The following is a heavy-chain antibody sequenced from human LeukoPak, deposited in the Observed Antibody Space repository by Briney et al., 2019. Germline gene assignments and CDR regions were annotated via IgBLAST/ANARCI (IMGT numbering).Heavy chain of an antibody. V-gene: IGHV3-74*01. D-gene: IGHD6-19*01. CDR1: GFTFSSYE. Sequence: GGSLRLSCAASGFTFSSYEMNWVRQAPGKGLVWVSRINSDARSTSYADSVKGRFTISRDNAKNTLYLQMNSLRAEDTAVYYCARGADTGYSSDSWGQGTLVTVSS. CDR3: ARGADTGYSSDS. CDR2: INSDARST. J-gene: IGHJ5*02.